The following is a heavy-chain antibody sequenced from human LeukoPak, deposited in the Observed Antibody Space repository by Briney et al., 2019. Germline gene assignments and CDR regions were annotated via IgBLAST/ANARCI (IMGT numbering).Heavy chain of an antibody. D-gene: IGHD6-19*01. CDR2: IYYSGST. Sequence: SETLSLTCTVSGGSISSSSYYWGWIRQPPGKGLEWIGSIYYSGSTYYNPSLKSRVTISVDTSKNQFSLKLSSVTAADTAVYYCATTVAVAGPTGFDPWGREPWSPSPQ. CDR1: GGSISSSSYY. V-gene: IGHV4-39*01. CDR3: ATTVAVAGPTGFDP. J-gene: IGHJ5*02.